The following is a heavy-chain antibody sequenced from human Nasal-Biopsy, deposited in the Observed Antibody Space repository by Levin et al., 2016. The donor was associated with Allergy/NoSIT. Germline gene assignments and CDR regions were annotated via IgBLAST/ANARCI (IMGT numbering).Heavy chain of an antibody. CDR3: ARDARDYSSKQYYHYYMDV. V-gene: IGHV3-21*01. Sequence: GESLKISCAASGFTFSSYSMNWVRQAPGKGLEWVSSISSSSSYIYYADSVKGRFTISRDNAKNSLYLQMNSLRAEDTAVYYCARDARDYSSKQYYHYYMDVWGKGTAVTVSS. CDR1: GFTFSSYS. D-gene: IGHD4-11*01. CDR2: ISSSSSYI. J-gene: IGHJ6*03.